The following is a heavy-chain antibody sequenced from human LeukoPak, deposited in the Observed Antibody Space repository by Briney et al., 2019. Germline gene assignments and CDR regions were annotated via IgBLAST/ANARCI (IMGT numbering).Heavy chain of an antibody. Sequence: ASVKVSCKASGGTFSSYAISWVRQAPGQGLEWMGGIIPIFGTANYAQKFQGRVTTTADESTSTAYMELSSLRSEDTAVYYCARALRFNYAFDIWGQGTMVTVSS. CDR2: IIPIFGTA. V-gene: IGHV1-69*13. J-gene: IGHJ3*02. CDR1: GGTFSSYA. CDR3: ARALRFNYAFDI. D-gene: IGHD3-3*01.